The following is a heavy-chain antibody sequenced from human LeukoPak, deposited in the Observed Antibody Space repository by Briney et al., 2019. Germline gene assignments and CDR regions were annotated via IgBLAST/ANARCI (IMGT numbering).Heavy chain of an antibody. CDR3: ARDMIDSSGWYVFDY. Sequence: SETLSLTCTVSGGSVSSYYWSWIRQPPGKGLEWIGYMYYSGSTNYNPSLKSRVTISIDTSKNQFSLKLSSVTAADTAVYYCARDMIDSSGWYVFDYWGQGTLVTVSS. V-gene: IGHV4-59*02. CDR2: MYYSGST. D-gene: IGHD6-19*01. J-gene: IGHJ4*02. CDR1: GGSVSSYY.